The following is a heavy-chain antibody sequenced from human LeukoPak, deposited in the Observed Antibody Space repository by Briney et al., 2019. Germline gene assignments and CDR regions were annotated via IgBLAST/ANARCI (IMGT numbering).Heavy chain of an antibody. CDR2: IYHSGST. CDR3: AGDPTYYYDSSGQLDAFDI. CDR1: GGSISSSWW. D-gene: IGHD3-22*01. J-gene: IGHJ3*02. V-gene: IGHV4-4*02. Sequence: SGTLSLTCAVSGGSISSSWWWSWVRQSPGKGLEWIGEIYHSGSTNYNPSLKSRVTMSVDTSKNQFSLKLSSVTAADTAVYYCAGDPTYYYDSSGQLDAFDIWGQGTMVTVSS.